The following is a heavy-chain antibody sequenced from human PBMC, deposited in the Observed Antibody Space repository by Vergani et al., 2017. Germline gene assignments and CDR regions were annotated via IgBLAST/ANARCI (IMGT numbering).Heavy chain of an antibody. Sequence: QMQLQESGPGLVKASETLSLTCTVSGDSIISRSYYWGWIRQPPGKGLEWIGSIYNSGNGDSSSSFKSRVTISADTSKNQFSLRLTSVTAADPAVYYCASGKYYSDSTSHFRGRYFDVWGRGTLVTVPS. D-gene: IGHD3-16*01. CDR1: GDSIISRSYY. J-gene: IGHJ2*01. V-gene: IGHV4-39*01. CDR3: ASGKYYSDSTSHFRGRYFDV. CDR2: IYNSGNG.